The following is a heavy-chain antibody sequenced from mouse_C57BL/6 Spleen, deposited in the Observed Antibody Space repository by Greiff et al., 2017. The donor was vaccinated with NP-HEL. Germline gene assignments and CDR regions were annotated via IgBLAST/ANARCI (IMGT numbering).Heavy chain of an antibody. CDR1: EYEFPSPD. V-gene: IGHV5-2*01. D-gene: IGHD3-2*02. J-gene: IGHJ2*01. Sequence: EVQVVESWGGFVQAGESLKISCESNEYEFPSPDMSFVRQTPEKRLAFVAAINSDGGRTYYPDTMERRFIISRDNTKKTLYLQMSSLRSEDTALYYCARNSGYGYFDYWGQGTTLTVSS. CDR3: ARNSGYGYFDY. CDR2: INSDGGRT.